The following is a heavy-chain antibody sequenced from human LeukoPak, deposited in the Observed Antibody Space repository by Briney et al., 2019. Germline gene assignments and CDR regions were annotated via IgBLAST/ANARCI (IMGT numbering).Heavy chain of an antibody. Sequence: GGALRLSCSASGFTFSDYWMSWGRQAPGKGLEWVANIKQDESEKYYVDSVKGRFTISRENAKSSLYLQMNSLRAEDTAVYYCARALDSSSSRYQAFEEWGQGTLVTVSS. V-gene: IGHV3-7*02. CDR3: ARALDSSSSRYQAFEE. D-gene: IGHD2-2*01. J-gene: IGHJ4*02. CDR2: IKQDESEK. CDR1: GFTFSDYW.